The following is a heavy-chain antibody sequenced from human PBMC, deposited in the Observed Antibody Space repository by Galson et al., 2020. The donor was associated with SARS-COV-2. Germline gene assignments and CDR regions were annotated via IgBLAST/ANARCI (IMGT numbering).Heavy chain of an antibody. CDR2: IHPSDGSP. Sequence: GASVKVSCKPSGYTFTTYYMHWVRPAPGQGPAWMAIIHPSDGSPSHPQKFRDTVTLTRDTSTTTVYMELSSLRSEDAAVYYCARGVGIVDIVYTSFGFWGQGTLVTVSS. CDR3: ARGVGIVDIVYTSFGF. V-gene: IGHV1-46*01. CDR1: GYTFTTYY. J-gene: IGHJ4*02. D-gene: IGHD5-12*01.